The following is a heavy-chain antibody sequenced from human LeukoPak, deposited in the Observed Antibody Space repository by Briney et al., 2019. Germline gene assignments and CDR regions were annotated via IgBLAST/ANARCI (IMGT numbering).Heavy chain of an antibody. J-gene: IGHJ6*03. CDR1: GFTFSNYA. Sequence: GGSLRLSCAASGFTFSNYAMHWVRQAPGKGLEGVACIRDDGSEQYHADSVKGRFTISRDNSKNTLYLQMNSLRAEDTAVYYCARGLVVVTATGMGYYMDVWGKGTTVTISS. D-gene: IGHD2-21*02. CDR3: ARGLVVVTATGMGYYMDV. CDR2: IRDDGSEQ. V-gene: IGHV3-30*02.